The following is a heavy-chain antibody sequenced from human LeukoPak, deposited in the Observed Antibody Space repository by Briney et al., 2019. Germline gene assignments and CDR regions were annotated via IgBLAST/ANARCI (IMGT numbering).Heavy chain of an antibody. CDR2: INPSGGST. Sequence: GAAVKVSCKASGYTFTRYYMHWVRQAPGQGLEWMGIINPSGGSTSYAQKFQGRVTMTRDTSISTAYMELSRLRSDDTSVYYCAGTNRLWFGELLDYYYMDVWGKGTTVTISS. CDR1: GYTFTRYY. CDR3: AGTNRLWFGELLDYYYMDV. V-gene: IGHV1-46*01. J-gene: IGHJ6*03. D-gene: IGHD3-10*01.